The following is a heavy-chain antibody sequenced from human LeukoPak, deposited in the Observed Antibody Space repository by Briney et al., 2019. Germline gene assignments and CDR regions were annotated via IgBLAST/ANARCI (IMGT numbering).Heavy chain of an antibody. CDR3: VKEQSSGWYRVADY. D-gene: IGHD6-19*01. CDR1: GFTFSDSA. J-gene: IGHJ4*02. V-gene: IGHV3-23*01. Sequence: PGGSLRLSCEAAGFTFSDSAVSWVRQASGRGLEWVSLISASGGNSYYADSVKGRFTVSRDSSKNTLRLQMNSLRVEDTAVYYCVKEQSSGWYRVADYWGQGTLVTVSS. CDR2: ISASGGNS.